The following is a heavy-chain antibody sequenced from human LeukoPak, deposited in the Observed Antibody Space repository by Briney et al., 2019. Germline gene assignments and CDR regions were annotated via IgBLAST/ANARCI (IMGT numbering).Heavy chain of an antibody. CDR1: GGSISSSNW. CDR3: ARDNLGYCSGGSCYALGKYNWFDP. J-gene: IGHJ5*02. V-gene: IGHV4-4*02. CDR2: IYYSGST. D-gene: IGHD2-15*01. Sequence: PSETLSLTCAVSGGSISSSNWWSWVRQPPGKGLEWIGSIYYSGSTYYSPSLKSRVTISVDTSKNQFSLKLSSVTAADTAVYYCARDNLGYCSGGSCYALGKYNWFDPWSQGTLVTVSS.